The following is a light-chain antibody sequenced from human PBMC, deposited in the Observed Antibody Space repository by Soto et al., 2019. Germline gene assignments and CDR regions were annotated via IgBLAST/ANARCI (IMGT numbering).Light chain of an antibody. CDR3: QQYDSYPLT. V-gene: IGKV1-5*01. CDR2: DVS. J-gene: IGKJ1*01. CDR1: QSVGTW. Sequence: DIPMTQSPSTLSASVGDRVTITCRASQSVGTWLAWYQQQPGKAPKLLIYDVSSLESGVPSRFSGSGLGTEFTLTITSLRPDDFASYYCQQYDSYPLTFGQGTTVEIK.